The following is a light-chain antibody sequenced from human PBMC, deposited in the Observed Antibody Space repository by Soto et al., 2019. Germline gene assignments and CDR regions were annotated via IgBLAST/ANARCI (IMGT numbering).Light chain of an antibody. CDR1: QTINTY. J-gene: IGKJ1*01. V-gene: IGKV1-39*01. CDR3: QQSYSTLTWT. Sequence: DIRMTQSPSSLSASVGDRVTITCRAGQTINTYLNWYQQKPGKAPKLLIYAASSLQSGVPSRFSGSGSGTDFTLTISSLQPEDFATYYCQQSYSTLTWTFGQGTKVDIK. CDR2: AAS.